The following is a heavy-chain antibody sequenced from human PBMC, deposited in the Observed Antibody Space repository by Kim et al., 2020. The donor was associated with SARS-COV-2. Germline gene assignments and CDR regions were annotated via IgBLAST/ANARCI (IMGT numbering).Heavy chain of an antibody. D-gene: IGHD3-16*02. CDR2: ISAYNGNT. CDR1: GFTFTCYG. Sequence: ASVKVSCKASGFTFTCYGISWVRQAPGQGLEWMGWISAYNGNTNYAQKLQGRVTMTTDTSTSTAYMELRSLRSDDTAVYYCARRDHMITFGEVIAKGWFDPWGQGTRVTVSS. CDR3: ARRDHMITFGEVIAKGWFDP. V-gene: IGHV1-18*01. J-gene: IGHJ5*02.